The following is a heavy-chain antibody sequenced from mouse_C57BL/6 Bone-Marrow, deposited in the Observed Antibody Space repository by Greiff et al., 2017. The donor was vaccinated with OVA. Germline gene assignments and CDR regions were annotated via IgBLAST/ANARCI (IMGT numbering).Heavy chain of an antibody. CDR2: INPNYGTT. V-gene: IGHV1-39*01. Sequence: QLQESGPELVKPGASVKISCKASGYSFTDYNMNWVKQSNGQSLEWIGVINPNYGTTSYNQKFKGKATLTVDQSSSTAYMQLNSLTSGDSAVYYCARRGTTGVGGFAYWGQGTLVTVSA. J-gene: IGHJ3*01. D-gene: IGHD1-1*01. CDR3: ARRGTTGVGGFAY. CDR1: GYSFTDYN.